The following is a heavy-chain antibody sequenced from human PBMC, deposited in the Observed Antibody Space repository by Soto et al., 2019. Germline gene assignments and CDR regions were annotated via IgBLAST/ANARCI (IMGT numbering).Heavy chain of an antibody. Sequence: GGSLRLSCEGSGFNFRNFNMIWVRQAPGKGLEWVSSVSGSSSYIYYADSVKGRFTVSRHNANNLVFLQMNGLRPEDTAMYYCARDLRGHYGPWGQGTMVTVSS. CDR3: ARDLRGHYGP. D-gene: IGHD4-17*01. CDR2: VSGSSSYI. J-gene: IGHJ3*01. CDR1: GFNFRNFN. V-gene: IGHV3-21*06.